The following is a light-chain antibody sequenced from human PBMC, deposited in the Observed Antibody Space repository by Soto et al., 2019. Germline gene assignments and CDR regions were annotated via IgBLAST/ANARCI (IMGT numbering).Light chain of an antibody. CDR3: EQYDSWLGT. CDR1: QSLSGT. Sequence: EIVLTQSPATLSVSPGERATLSCRASQSLSGTLAWYQQKTGQAPRLLIYGESTRATGIPARFTGGGSGTEFTLNLSSVQSEDSAVYYCEQYDSWLGTCVQGTNVEI. J-gene: IGKJ1*01. V-gene: IGKV3-15*01. CDR2: GES.